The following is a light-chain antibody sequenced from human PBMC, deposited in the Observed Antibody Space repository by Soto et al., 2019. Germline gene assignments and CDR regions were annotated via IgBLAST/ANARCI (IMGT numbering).Light chain of an antibody. J-gene: IGLJ1*01. CDR1: SSDVGGYNY. V-gene: IGLV2-14*01. Sequence: QSVLTQPASVSGSPGQSITISCTGTSSDVGGYNYVSWYQQHPGKAPKLMIYEVSNRPSGVSNRFSGSKSGNTASLTISGLQADDEADYYCSSYTSSSTYVVGTGTKLTVL. CDR2: EVS. CDR3: SSYTSSSTYV.